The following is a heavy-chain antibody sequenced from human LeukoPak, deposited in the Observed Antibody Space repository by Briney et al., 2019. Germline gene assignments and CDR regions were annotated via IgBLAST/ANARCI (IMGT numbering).Heavy chain of an antibody. Sequence: GGSLRLSCAASGFTFSSYAMSWVRQPPGRGVEWVSAISGSGGDTFYADSVKGRFTIARENFKNTLSLQMNSLRAEDTALYYCARDLSYSSGWSDYWGQGTLVTVSS. V-gene: IGHV3-23*01. CDR2: ISGSGGDT. D-gene: IGHD6-13*01. CDR3: ARDLSYSSGWSDY. CDR1: GFTFSSYA. J-gene: IGHJ4*02.